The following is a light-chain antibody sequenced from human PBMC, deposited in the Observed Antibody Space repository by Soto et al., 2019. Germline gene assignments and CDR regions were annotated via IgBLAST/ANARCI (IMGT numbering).Light chain of an antibody. CDR3: QQYNNWPL. Sequence: DIQMTQSPSTLSASVGDRVTITCRASQGISSYLAWYQQKPGKAPKLLIYAASTLQSGVPSRFSGSGSGTEFTLTISSLQSEDFAVYYCQQYNNWPLFGQGTKVDIK. V-gene: IGKV1-9*01. J-gene: IGKJ1*01. CDR1: QGISSY. CDR2: AAS.